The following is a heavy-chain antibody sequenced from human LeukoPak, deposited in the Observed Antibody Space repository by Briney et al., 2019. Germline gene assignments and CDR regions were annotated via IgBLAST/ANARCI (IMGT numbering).Heavy chain of an antibody. CDR2: ISTYNGNT. Sequence: GASVTVSCTASGYTFTSYGISWVRQASGQRLEYMGWISTYNGNTNYAQELQGRVTMTTDTSTNTAYMELRSLRSDDTAIYYCAARSGTYPYYFDYWGQGTLVTVSS. J-gene: IGHJ4*02. CDR3: AARSGTYPYYFDY. CDR1: GYTFTSYG. V-gene: IGHV1-18*01. D-gene: IGHD3-10*01.